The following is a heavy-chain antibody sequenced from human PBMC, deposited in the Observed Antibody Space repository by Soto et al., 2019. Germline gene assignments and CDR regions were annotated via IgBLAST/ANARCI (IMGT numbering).Heavy chain of an antibody. V-gene: IGHV3-23*01. CDR2: ISGSGGST. CDR3: ARDVSGWYRYFDY. D-gene: IGHD6-19*01. Sequence: GGSLRLSCAASGFTFSSYAMSWVRQAPGKGLEWVSAISGSGGSTYYADSVKGRFTISRDNAKNSLYLQMNSLRAEDTAVYYCARDVSGWYRYFDYWGQGTLVTVSS. CDR1: GFTFSSYA. J-gene: IGHJ4*02.